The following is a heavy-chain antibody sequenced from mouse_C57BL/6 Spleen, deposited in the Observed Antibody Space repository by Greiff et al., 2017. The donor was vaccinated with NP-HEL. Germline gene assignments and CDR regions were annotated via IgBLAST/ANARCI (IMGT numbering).Heavy chain of an antibody. CDR1: GYAFTNYL. V-gene: IGHV1-54*01. J-gene: IGHJ2*01. CDR2: INPGSGGT. D-gene: IGHD2-2*01. Sequence: VQLQQSGAELVRPGTSVKVSCKASGYAFTNYLIEWVKQRPGQGLEWIGVINPGSGGTNYNEKFKGKATLTADKSSSTAYMQLSSLTSEDSAVYFCARNGYLYYFDYWGQGTTLTVSS. CDR3: ARNGYLYYFDY.